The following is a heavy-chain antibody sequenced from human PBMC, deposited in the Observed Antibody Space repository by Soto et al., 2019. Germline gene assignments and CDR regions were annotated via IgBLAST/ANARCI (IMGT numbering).Heavy chain of an antibody. CDR2: IIPICTTT. V-gene: IGHV1-69*12. CDR1: GGTFSNHA. J-gene: IGHJ3*02. D-gene: IGHD6-13*01. CDR3: AREVAADGTFREDVFDI. Sequence: QVHLVQSGAEVKKPGSSVKVSCKAPGGTFSNHAINWVRQAPGQGLEWMGRIIPICTTTNYAQKFQGRVSMTADESTTTAYMELSSLKHDDTAVYYCAREVAADGTFREDVFDIWGQGTLVTVSS.